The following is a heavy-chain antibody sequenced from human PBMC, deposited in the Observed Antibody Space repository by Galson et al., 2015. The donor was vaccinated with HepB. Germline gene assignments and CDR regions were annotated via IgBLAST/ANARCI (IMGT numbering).Heavy chain of an antibody. CDR3: ARGGYSYGKFDY. CDR1: GYTFSRYG. D-gene: IGHD5-18*01. Sequence: SVKVSCKASGYTFSRYGISWVRQAPGQGLEWMGWISGDNANTNYAQKLQGRVTMTTDTSTSTAYMELTSLRSDDTAVYYCARGGYSYGKFDYWGHGTLVTGSA. J-gene: IGHJ4*01. V-gene: IGHV1-18*01. CDR2: ISGDNANT.